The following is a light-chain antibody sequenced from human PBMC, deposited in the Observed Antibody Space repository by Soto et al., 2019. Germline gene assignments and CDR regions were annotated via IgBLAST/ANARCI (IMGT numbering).Light chain of an antibody. CDR1: SSNIGNNY. J-gene: IGLJ2*01. CDR2: DND. CDR3: ATWDRSLSVGV. V-gene: IGLV1-51*01. Sequence: QAVVTQPPSVSAAPEQKVTISCSGSSSNIGNNYVFWYQQLPGTAPKLLIYDNDKRPSGIPDRFSGSKSGTSATLGITGLQTGDEADYYCATWDRSLSVGVFGGGTQLTVL.